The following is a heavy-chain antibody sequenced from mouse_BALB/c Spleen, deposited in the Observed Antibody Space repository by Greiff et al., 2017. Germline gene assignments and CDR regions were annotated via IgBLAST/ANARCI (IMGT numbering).Heavy chain of an antibody. CDR1: GFNIKDYY. V-gene: IGHV14-4*02. Sequence: VQLQQSGAELVRSGASVKLSCTASGFNIKDYYMHWVKQRPEQGLEWIGWIDPENGDTEYAPKFQGKATMTADTSSNTAYLQLSSLTSEDTAVYYCNDGRRGDYWGQGTTLTVSS. CDR3: NDGRRGDY. J-gene: IGHJ2*01. CDR2: IDPENGDT. D-gene: IGHD1-1*01.